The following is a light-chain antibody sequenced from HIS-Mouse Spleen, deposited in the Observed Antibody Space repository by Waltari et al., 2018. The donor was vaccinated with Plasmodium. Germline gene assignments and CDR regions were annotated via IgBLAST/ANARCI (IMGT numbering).Light chain of an antibody. CDR2: QDS. V-gene: IGLV3-10*01. CDR1: ALPKKY. CDR3: YSTDSSGNHRV. J-gene: IGLJ3*02. Sequence: SYELTQPPSVSVSPGQTARITCSGDALPKKYAYWYQQKSGQAPVLVIYQDSKRPSGTPERFSGSSEGTMATLTISGAQVEDEADYYCYSTDSSGNHRVFGGGTKLTVL.